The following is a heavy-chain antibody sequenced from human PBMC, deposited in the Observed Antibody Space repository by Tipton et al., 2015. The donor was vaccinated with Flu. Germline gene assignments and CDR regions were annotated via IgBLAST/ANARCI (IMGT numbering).Heavy chain of an antibody. CDR3: ARHTGDSVRGVIDY. CDR1: GYSIRSAYY. V-gene: IGHV4-38-2*01. J-gene: IGHJ4*02. D-gene: IGHD3-10*02. CDR2: LYHSGTT. Sequence: GLVKPSETLSLTCSVSGYSIRSAYYWGWVRRPPGKGLEWIGTLYHSGTTYYNPSLKSRLTISVDTSKNQFSLRLSSVTAADTAAYYCARHTGDSVRGVIDYWGQGTLVTVSS.